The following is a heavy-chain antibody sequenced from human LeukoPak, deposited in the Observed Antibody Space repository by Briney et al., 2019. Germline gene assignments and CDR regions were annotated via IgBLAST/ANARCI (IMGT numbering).Heavy chain of an antibody. Sequence: GGSLRLSCAASGFTFSSYSMNWVRQAPGKGLEWVSYISTSSSYIYYADSVKGRFTISRDNAKNSLYLQMNSLRAEDTAVYYCARDAGYDSSGYLDYWGQGTLVTVSS. CDR1: GFTFSSYS. CDR2: ISTSSSYI. D-gene: IGHD3-22*01. J-gene: IGHJ4*02. V-gene: IGHV3-21*05. CDR3: ARDAGYDSSGYLDY.